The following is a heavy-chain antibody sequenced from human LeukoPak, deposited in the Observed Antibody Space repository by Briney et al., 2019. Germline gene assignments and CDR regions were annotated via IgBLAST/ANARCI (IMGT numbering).Heavy chain of an antibody. CDR2: IYYSGST. D-gene: IGHD2-15*01. J-gene: IGHJ6*03. V-gene: IGHV4-59*01. CDR1: GGSISSYY. Sequence: SETLSLTCAVYGGSISSYYWSWIRQPPGKGLEWIGYIYYSGSTNYNPSLKSRVTISVDTSKNQFSLKLSSVTAADTAVYYCARGVAANQWWDYYYYMDVWGKGTTVTVSS. CDR3: ARGVAANQWWDYYYYMDV.